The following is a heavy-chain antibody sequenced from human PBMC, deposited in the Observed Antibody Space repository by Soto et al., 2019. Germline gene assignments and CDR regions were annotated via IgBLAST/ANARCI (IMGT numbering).Heavy chain of an antibody. CDR3: ARSSMITFGGALDY. J-gene: IGHJ4*02. Sequence: RLQESGSGLVKPSQTLSLTCDVSGGSISSGGYSWSWIRQPPGKGLEYIGYIYHSGRTYYNPSLKSRVTMSVDRSKSQFSLQLSSVTAADTAVYYCARSSMITFGGALDYWGQGTLVTVSS. D-gene: IGHD3-16*01. CDR1: GGSISSGGYS. V-gene: IGHV4-30-2*01. CDR2: IYHSGRT.